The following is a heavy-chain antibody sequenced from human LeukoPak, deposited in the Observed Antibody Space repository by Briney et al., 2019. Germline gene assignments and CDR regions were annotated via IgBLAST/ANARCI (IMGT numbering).Heavy chain of an antibody. CDR3: ARHPPNDFWIGYGSFDI. CDR2: IYTSGSA. CDR1: GGSISSYY. V-gene: IGHV4-4*09. D-gene: IGHD3-3*01. J-gene: IGHJ3*02. Sequence: SETLSLTCTVSGGSISSYYWAWIRQPPGEGLEWIGYIYTSGSATYNPSLKSRVTISIDTSKSQFSLSLSSVTAADTAVYYCARHPPNDFWIGYGSFDIWGQGTMVTVSS.